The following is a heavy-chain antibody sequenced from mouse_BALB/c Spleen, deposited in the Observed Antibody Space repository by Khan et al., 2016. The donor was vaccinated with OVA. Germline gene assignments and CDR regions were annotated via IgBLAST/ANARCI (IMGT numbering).Heavy chain of an antibody. V-gene: IGHV2-9*02. J-gene: IGHJ2*01. Sequence: QVQLKESGPGLVAPSQSLSITCTVSGFSLTSYGVHWVRQPPGKGLEWLGVIWAGGSTNYNSALMSRLSISKDNSKSQVFLKMNSRKTDDTAMYYWDRLEEIWGKGTTRKGSS. CDR2: IWAGGST. CDR1: GFSLTSYG. CDR3: DRLEEI.